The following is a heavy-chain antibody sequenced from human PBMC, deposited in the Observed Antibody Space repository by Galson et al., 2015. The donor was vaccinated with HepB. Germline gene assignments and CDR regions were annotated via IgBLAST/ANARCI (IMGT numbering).Heavy chain of an antibody. CDR2: IIPIFGTA. CDR3: ARVPYYYDSSGYWPLGY. V-gene: IGHV1-69*13. CDR1: GGTLSSYA. J-gene: IGHJ4*02. D-gene: IGHD3-22*01. Sequence: SVKVSCKASGGTLSSYAISWVRQAPGQGLEWMGGIIPIFGTANYAQKFQGRVTITADESTSTAYMELSSLRSEDTAVYYCARVPYYYDSSGYWPLGYWGQGTLVTVSS.